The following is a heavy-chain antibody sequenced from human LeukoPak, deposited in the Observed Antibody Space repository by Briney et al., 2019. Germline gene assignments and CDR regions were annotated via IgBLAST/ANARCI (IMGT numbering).Heavy chain of an antibody. CDR1: GYTFTGYY. CDR2: INPNSGGT. Sequence: ASVKVSCKASGYTFTGYYMHWVRQAPGQGLEWMGWINPNSGGTNYAQKFQGRVTMTSDTSISTAYMELSRLRSDDTAVYYCAREATAMFTFDYWGQGTLVTVSS. D-gene: IGHD5-18*01. CDR3: AREATAMFTFDY. V-gene: IGHV1-2*02. J-gene: IGHJ4*02.